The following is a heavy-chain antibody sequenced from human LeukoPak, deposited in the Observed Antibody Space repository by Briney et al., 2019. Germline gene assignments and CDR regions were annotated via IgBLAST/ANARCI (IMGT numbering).Heavy chain of an antibody. CDR1: GFTFDDYA. V-gene: IGHV3-9*01. D-gene: IGHD3-10*01. Sequence: QSGGSLRLSCGASGFTFDDYAMHWVRQAPGKGLEWVSGISWNSGSIGYADSVKGRFTISRDNAKNSLYLQMNSLRAEDTALYYCAKDISDYYGSGVFDYWGQGTLVTVSS. J-gene: IGHJ4*02. CDR2: ISWNSGSI. CDR3: AKDISDYYGSGVFDY.